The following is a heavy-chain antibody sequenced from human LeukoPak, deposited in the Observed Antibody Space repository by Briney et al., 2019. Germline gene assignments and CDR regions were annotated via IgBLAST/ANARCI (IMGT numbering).Heavy chain of an antibody. CDR3: ARGGGDSFDY. J-gene: IGHJ4*02. CDR1: GGSISSYY. CDR2: IYYSGST. V-gene: IGHV4-59*01. Sequence: SETLSLTCTVSGGSISSYYWNWIRQPPGKGLEWIGYIYYSGSTNYNPSLKSRVTISVDTSKNQFPLKLSSVTAADTAVYYCARGGGDSFDYWGQGTLVTVSS. D-gene: IGHD2-21*01.